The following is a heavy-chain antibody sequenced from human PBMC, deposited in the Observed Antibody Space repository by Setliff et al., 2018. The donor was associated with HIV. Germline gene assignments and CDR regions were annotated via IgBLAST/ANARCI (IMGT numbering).Heavy chain of an antibody. CDR2: SGSYI. D-gene: IGHD1-26*01. Sequence: GESLKISCAASGFTFSSYSMNWVRQAPGKGLEWVSFSGSYIYYADSVKGRFTISRDNAKSSLYLQMNSLRAEDTAVYYCARVRPHLRRSGTYWIVDYWGQGTLVTVSS. CDR3: ARVRPHLRRSGTYWIVDY. J-gene: IGHJ4*02. V-gene: IGHV3-21*01. CDR1: GFTFSSYS.